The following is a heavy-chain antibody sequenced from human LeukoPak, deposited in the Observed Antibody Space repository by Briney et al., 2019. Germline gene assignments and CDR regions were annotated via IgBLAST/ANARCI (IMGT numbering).Heavy chain of an antibody. J-gene: IGHJ4*02. CDR2: IYYSGST. CDR3: ARGRFYGSGSYYMTFFDY. CDR1: GGSISSSSYY. D-gene: IGHD3-10*01. V-gene: IGHV4-39*07. Sequence: PSETLSLTCTVSGGSISSSSYYWGWIRQPPGKGLEWIGSIYYSGSTYYNPSLKSRVTISVDTSKNQFSLKLSSVTAADTAVYYCARGRFYGSGSYYMTFFDYWGQGTLVTVSS.